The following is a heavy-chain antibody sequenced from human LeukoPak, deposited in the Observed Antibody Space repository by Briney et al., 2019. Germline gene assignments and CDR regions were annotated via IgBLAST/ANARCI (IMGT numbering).Heavy chain of an antibody. D-gene: IGHD1-26*01. Sequence: GGSLRLSCAASGFTFSNYWMLWVRQAPGKGLEWVSGINSDGSRANYADSVKGRFTISRDNAKNTLYVQLNSLRSEDTAVYYCAEVVSTTSDGGYLPIDYWVQGTLVTVSS. CDR1: GFTFSNYW. J-gene: IGHJ4*02. CDR2: INSDGSRA. CDR3: AEVVSTTSDGGYLPIDY. V-gene: IGHV3-74*01.